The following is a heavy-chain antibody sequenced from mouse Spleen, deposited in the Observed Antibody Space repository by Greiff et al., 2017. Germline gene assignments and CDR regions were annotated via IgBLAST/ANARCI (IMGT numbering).Heavy chain of an antibody. Sequence: EVQGVESGGGLVKPGGSLKLSCAASGFTFSSYAMSWVRQTPEKRLEWVATISDGGSYTYYPDNVKGRFTISRDNAKNNLYLQMSHLKSEDTAMYYCAREDGNYVFFDYWGQGTTLTVSS. CDR1: GFTFSSYA. J-gene: IGHJ2*01. D-gene: IGHD2-1*01. V-gene: IGHV5-4*01. CDR3: AREDGNYVFFDY. CDR2: ISDGGSYT.